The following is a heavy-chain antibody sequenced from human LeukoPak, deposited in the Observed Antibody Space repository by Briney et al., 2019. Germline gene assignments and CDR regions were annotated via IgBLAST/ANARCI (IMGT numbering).Heavy chain of an antibody. V-gene: IGHV1-2*02. CDR2: INPNSGGT. CDR1: GNTFTGYY. D-gene: IGHD6-13*01. J-gene: IGHJ4*02. Sequence: ASVKVSCKASGNTFTGYYMHWVRQAPGQGLEWMGWINPNSGGTNYAQKFQGRVTMTRDTSISTAYMELSRLRSDDTAVYYCARGDSSSWYRFDYWGQGTLVTVSS. CDR3: ARGDSSSWYRFDY.